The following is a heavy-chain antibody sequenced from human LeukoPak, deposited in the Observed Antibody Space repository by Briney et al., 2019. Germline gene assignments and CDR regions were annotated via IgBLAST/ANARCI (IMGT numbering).Heavy chain of an antibody. J-gene: IGHJ6*02. CDR1: GGSISSYY. D-gene: IGHD3-10*01. V-gene: IGHV4-59*01. CDR2: IYYSGST. Sequence: SETLSLTCTVSGGSISSYYWSWIRQPPGKGLEWIGYIYYSGSTNYNPSLKSRVTISVDTSKNQFSLKLSSVTAADTAVYYCAGLWFGELPPYYYYYYGMDVWGQGTTVTVSS. CDR3: AGLWFGELPPYYYYYYGMDV.